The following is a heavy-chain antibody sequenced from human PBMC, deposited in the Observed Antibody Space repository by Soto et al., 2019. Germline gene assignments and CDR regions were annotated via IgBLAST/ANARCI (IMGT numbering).Heavy chain of an antibody. CDR2: ISAYNGNT. CDR1: GYTFTSYG. CDR3: ARDFYDYFWGSYRGGYSY. Sequence: QVQLVQSGAEVKKPGASVKVSCKASGYTFTSYGISWVRQAPGQGHEWMGWISAYNGNTNHAQKLQGRVTMTTDTATSTACMELRILRSDDTAVYYCARDFYDYFWGSYRGGYSYSGQGTLVTVSS. V-gene: IGHV1-18*01. J-gene: IGHJ4*02. D-gene: IGHD3-16*02.